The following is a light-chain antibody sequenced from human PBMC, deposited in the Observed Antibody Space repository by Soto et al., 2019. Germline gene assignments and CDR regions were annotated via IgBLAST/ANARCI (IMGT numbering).Light chain of an antibody. CDR3: SSYTSSSTLDV. Sequence: QSVLTQPASVSGSPGQSITISCTGTSSDVGGYNYVSWYQQHPGKAPKLMIYEVTNRPSGVSNRFSGSKSGNTASLNISGLQAEDEADYYCSSYTSSSTLDVFGTGTKVTVL. J-gene: IGLJ1*01. CDR2: EVT. CDR1: SSDVGGYNY. V-gene: IGLV2-14*01.